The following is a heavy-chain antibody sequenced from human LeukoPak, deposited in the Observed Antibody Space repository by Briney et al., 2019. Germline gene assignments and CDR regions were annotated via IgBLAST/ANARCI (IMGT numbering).Heavy chain of an antibody. V-gene: IGHV4-31*03. CDR1: GGSISSGGYY. CDR2: IYYSGST. Sequence: PSQTLSLTCTVSGGSISSGGYYWSWLRQHPGKGLEWIGYIYYSGSTYYNPSLKSRVTISVDTSKNQFSLKLSSVTAADTAVYYCARSTIFGVGNWFDPWGQGTLVTVSS. CDR3: ARSTIFGVGNWFDP. D-gene: IGHD3-3*01. J-gene: IGHJ5*02.